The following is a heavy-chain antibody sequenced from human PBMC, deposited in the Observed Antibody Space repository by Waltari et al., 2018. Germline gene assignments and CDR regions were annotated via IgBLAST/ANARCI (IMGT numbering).Heavy chain of an antibody. Sequence: QVHLQESGPGRLKPSETLSLTCPVSGGFVNNLYWSWIRRPAGKGLEWIGRVFSSGSTNYNSSLKSRVTMSVDTSKNQISLKLTSVTAADTGIYYCARGRGLQGFNFYYDMDVWGKGSAVTVSS. CDR1: GGFVNNLY. V-gene: IGHV4-4*07. CDR3: ARGRGLQGFNFYYDMDV. D-gene: IGHD4-4*01. CDR2: VFSSGST. J-gene: IGHJ6*03.